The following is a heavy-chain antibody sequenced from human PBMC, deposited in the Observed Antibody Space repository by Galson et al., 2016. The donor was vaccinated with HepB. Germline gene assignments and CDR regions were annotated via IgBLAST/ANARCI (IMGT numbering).Heavy chain of an antibody. CDR1: GFTFSSYA. V-gene: IGHV3-23*01. J-gene: IGHJ4*02. Sequence: SLRLSCAASGFTFSSYAMSWVRQAPGKGLEWVSAISGDGDNTYYADSVEGRFTISKDNSKNTLYLQVSSLRAEDSAVYYCAKGGAYDSWGQGTLVTVSS. D-gene: IGHD1-26*01. CDR2: ISGDGDNT. CDR3: AKGGAYDS.